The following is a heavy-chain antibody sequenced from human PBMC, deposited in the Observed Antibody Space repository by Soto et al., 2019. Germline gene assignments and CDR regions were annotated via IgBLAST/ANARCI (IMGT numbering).Heavy chain of an antibody. CDR2: IYYSGST. CDR3: AREGSFTSGSGYSLHYFDY. Sequence: SETLSLTCTVSGGSSSSGGYYLSWIRQHPGKGLEWIGYIYYSGSTYYNPSLKSRVTISVDTSKNQFSLKLSSVTAADTAVYYCAREGSFTSGSGYSLHYFDYWGQGTLVTVSS. D-gene: IGHD5-18*01. J-gene: IGHJ4*02. V-gene: IGHV4-31*03. CDR1: GGSSSSGGYY.